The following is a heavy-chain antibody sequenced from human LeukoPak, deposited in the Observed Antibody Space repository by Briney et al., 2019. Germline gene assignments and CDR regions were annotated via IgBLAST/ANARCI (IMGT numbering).Heavy chain of an antibody. CDR2: IDQDGGGK. CDR3: ARAMNGSFDY. CDR1: GFTFTTYW. J-gene: IGHJ4*02. Sequence: GGSLRLSCAASGFTFTTYWMTWLRQAPGRGLEWVADIDQDGGGKYYVDSVKGRFTISRDNAKNSVDLQMNILRVEDTAVYYCARAMNGSFDYWGQGILVSVSS. V-gene: IGHV3-7*01. D-gene: IGHD1-1*01.